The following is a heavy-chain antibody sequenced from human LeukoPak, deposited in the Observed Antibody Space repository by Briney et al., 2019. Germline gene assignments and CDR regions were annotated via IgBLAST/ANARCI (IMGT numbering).Heavy chain of an antibody. CDR2: INPNSGGT. Sequence: ASVKVSCKASGYTFTGYYMHWVRQAPGQGLEWMGWINPNSGGTNYAQKFQGRVTMTRDTSISTAYMELSRLRSDDTAVYYCARDTRLGRYSSSWYWFDPWGQGTLVTVSS. V-gene: IGHV1-2*02. CDR1: GYTFTGYY. CDR3: ARDTRLGRYSSSWYWFDP. D-gene: IGHD6-13*01. J-gene: IGHJ5*02.